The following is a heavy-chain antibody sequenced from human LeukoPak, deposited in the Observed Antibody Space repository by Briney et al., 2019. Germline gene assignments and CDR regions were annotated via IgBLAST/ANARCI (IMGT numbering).Heavy chain of an antibody. CDR1: GGSIRSGTDY. J-gene: IGHJ4*02. CDR3: ARDPASGLDY. V-gene: IGHV4-61*02. Sequence: SETLSLTCSVSGGSIRSGTDYWSWVRQPARKGLEWIGRIYMSGSTDYNPSFKSRVTMSVDTSKNQFSLKLRYVTAADTAIYYCARDPASGLDYWGQGTLVTVSS. D-gene: IGHD3-10*01. CDR2: IYMSGST.